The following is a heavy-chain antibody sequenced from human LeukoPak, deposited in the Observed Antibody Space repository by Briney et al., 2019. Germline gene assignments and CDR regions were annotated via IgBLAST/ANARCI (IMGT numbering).Heavy chain of an antibody. D-gene: IGHD1-7*01. CDR1: GGTFSSYA. CDR3: ASSITGTTGLSFAAYYYYMDV. CDR2: IIPIFGTA. J-gene: IGHJ6*03. V-gene: IGHV1-69*05. Sequence: GASVKVSCKASGGTFSSYAISWVRQAPGQGLEWMGGIIPIFGTANYAQKFQGRVTITTDESTSTAYMELSSLRSEDTAVYCCASSITGTTGLSFAAYYYYMDVWGKGTTVTVSS.